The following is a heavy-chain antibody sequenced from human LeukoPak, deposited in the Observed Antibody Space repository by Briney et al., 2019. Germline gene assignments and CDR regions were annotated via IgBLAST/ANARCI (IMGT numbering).Heavy chain of an antibody. Sequence: SETLSLTCTVSGGSISSGSYYWSWIRQPAGKGLEWIGRIYTSGSTNYNPSLKSRVTISVDTSKNQFSLKLSSVTAADTAVYYCARTTGTGEDYWGQGTLVTVSS. CDR2: IYTSGST. J-gene: IGHJ4*02. CDR1: GGSISSGSYY. CDR3: ARTTGTGEDY. D-gene: IGHD1-1*01. V-gene: IGHV4-61*02.